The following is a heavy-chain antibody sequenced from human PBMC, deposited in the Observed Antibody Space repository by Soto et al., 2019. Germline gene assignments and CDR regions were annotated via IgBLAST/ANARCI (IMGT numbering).Heavy chain of an antibody. D-gene: IGHD3-3*01. CDR1: GFTFSSYG. CDR3: AKDLFLDDFWSGYYNYYYYYYGMDV. V-gene: IGHV3-30*18. CDR2: ISYDGSNK. Sequence: LSLTCAASGFTFSSYGMHWVRQAPGKGLEWVAVISYDGSNKYYADSVKGRFTISRDNSKNTLYLQMNSLRAEDTAVYYCAKDLFLDDFWSGYYNYYYYYYGMDVWGQGTTVTVSS. J-gene: IGHJ6*02.